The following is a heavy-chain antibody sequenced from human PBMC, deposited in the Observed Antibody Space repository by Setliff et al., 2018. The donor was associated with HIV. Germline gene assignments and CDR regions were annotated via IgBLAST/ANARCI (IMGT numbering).Heavy chain of an antibody. Sequence: SETLSLTCTVSGDSISTYCWIWIRQPPGKGLEWIGNIYTSGSTNYNPSLKSRVTISVDTSKNQFSLKLTSVTAADTAVYFCARRNPNVGASDYWGQGILVTVSS. CDR1: GDSISTYC. V-gene: IGHV4-4*09. D-gene: IGHD1-26*01. CDR2: IYTSGST. J-gene: IGHJ4*02. CDR3: ARRNPNVGASDY.